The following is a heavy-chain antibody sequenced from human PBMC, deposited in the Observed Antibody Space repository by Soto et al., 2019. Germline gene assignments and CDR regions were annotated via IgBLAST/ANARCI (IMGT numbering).Heavy chain of an antibody. CDR2: IYYSGST. V-gene: IGHV4-59*08. CDR3: ARRYGDSFDF. Sequence: SETLSLTCTVSGGSINSYYWSWIRQPPGKGLEWIGYIYYSGSTNYTPSLKSRVTISVDTSKNQFSLKLSSVTAADTAVYYCARRYGDSFDFWGQGTLVTVSS. D-gene: IGHD4-17*01. CDR1: GGSINSYY. J-gene: IGHJ4*02.